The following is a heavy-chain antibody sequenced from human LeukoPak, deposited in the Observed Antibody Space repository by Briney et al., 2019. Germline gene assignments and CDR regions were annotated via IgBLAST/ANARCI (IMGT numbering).Heavy chain of an antibody. CDR3: GRHGSYYYDSSGYSVDAFDI. D-gene: IGHD3-22*01. Sequence: SETLSLTCTVSGGSISSYYWSWIRQPPGKGLEWIGYIYYSGSTNYNPSLKSRVTISVDTSKNQFSLKLSSVTAADTAVYYCGRHGSYYYDSSGYSVDAFDIWGQGTMVTVSS. V-gene: IGHV4-59*08. CDR2: IYYSGST. CDR1: GGSISSYY. J-gene: IGHJ3*02.